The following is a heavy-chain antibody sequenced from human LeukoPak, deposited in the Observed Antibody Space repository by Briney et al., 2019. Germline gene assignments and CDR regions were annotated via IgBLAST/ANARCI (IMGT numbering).Heavy chain of an antibody. J-gene: IGHJ4*02. V-gene: IGHV4-34*01. D-gene: IGHD5/OR15-5a*01. Sequence: SETLSLTCAVYGGSLSGYYWSWIRQPPGKGLEGIGEINRSGNTNYNPSLKSRLTMSLDMSKNHFSLKLTSVTAADTAVYYCAGECLESRCWSWGQGTLVTVSS. CDR3: AGECLESRCWS. CDR1: GGSLSGYY. CDR2: INRSGNT.